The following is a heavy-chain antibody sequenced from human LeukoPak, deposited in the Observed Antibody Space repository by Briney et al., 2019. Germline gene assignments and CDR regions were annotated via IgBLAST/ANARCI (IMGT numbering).Heavy chain of an antibody. CDR1: GFTVSSNY. CDR3: ASGDGYLQPY. CDR2: IHYDGKI. V-gene: IGHV3-53*01. J-gene: IGHJ4*02. D-gene: IGHD2-21*01. Sequence: GGSLRLSCAASGFTVSSNYMSWVRQAPGKGLEWVSIIHYDGKIRYAGSVGGRFTIYRDDSENTLFLQMNSLRVDDTAVYFCASGDGYLQPYWGQGTLVTVSS.